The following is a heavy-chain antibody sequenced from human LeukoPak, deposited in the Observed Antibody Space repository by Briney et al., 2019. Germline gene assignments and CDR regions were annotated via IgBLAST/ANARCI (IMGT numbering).Heavy chain of an antibody. V-gene: IGHV3-74*01. CDR3: VRDWDHFDFDS. CDR1: GFTLGNYW. D-gene: IGHD3-9*01. CDR2: IKGDGSHT. Sequence: PGGSLRLSCAASGFTLGNYWMHWVRQAPGKGLVWVSRIKGDGSHTIYADSVKGRFTISRDNAKNTLYLQMKSLRAEDTAVYYCVRDWDHFDFDSWGQGTLVTVSS. J-gene: IGHJ5*01.